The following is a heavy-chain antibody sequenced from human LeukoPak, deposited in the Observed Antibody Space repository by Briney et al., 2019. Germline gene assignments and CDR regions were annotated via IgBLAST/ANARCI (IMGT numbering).Heavy chain of an antibody. CDR3: TRAKGVAGPLYAFDI. D-gene: IGHD6-19*01. J-gene: IGHJ3*02. Sequence: GGSLRLSCTASGFTFGDYAMSWVRQAPGKGLEWVGFIRSKAYGGTTEYAASVKGRFTISRDDSKSIAYLQMNSLKTEDTAVYYCTRAKGVAGPLYAFDIWGQGTMVTVSS. V-gene: IGHV3-49*04. CDR2: IRSKAYGGTT. CDR1: GFTFGDYA.